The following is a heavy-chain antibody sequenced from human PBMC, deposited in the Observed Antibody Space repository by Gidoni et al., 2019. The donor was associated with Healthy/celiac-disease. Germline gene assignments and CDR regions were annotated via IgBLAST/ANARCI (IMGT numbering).Heavy chain of an antibody. V-gene: IGHV4-31*03. CDR1: GGSISSCGYY. CDR2: IYYSGRT. D-gene: IGHD6-13*01. CDR3: AREGAAGFDAFDI. Sequence: QVQLQESGPGLVKPSQPLSLTCTVSGGSISSCGYYWSWIRQHPGKGLEWFGYIYYSGRTYYNPSLKSRVTISVDTSKNQFSLKLSSVTAADTAVYYCAREGAAGFDAFDIWGQGTMVTVSS. J-gene: IGHJ3*02.